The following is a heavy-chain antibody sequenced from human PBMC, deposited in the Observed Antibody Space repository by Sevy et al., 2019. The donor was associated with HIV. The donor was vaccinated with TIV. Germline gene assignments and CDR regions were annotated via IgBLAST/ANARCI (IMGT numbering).Heavy chain of an antibody. D-gene: IGHD3-22*01. CDR1: GFTFSNYA. CDR2: IGRSADYT. V-gene: IGHV3-23*01. J-gene: IGHJ4*02. CDR3: ARGIDSTGYYPFDY. Sequence: GGSLRLSSAASGFTFSNYAMNWVRQAPGKGLEWVSAIGRSADYTYYAGSVKGRFTISRDNSKSTLYLQMNSLRTEDTAVYYCARGIDSTGYYPFDYWGQGTLVIVSS.